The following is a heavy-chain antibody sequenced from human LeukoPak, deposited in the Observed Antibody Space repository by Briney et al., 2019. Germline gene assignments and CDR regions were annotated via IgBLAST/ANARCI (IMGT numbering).Heavy chain of an antibody. CDR1: GGSISSYY. J-gene: IGHJ5*02. D-gene: IGHD6-13*01. CDR3: AREVVAAAGTGTNWFDP. Sequence: SETLSLTCTVSGGSISSYYCSWIRQPPGKGLEWIGYIYYSGSTNYNPSLKSRVTISVDTSKNQFSLKLSSVTAADTAVYYCAREVVAAAGTGTNWFDPWGQGTLVTVSS. CDR2: IYYSGST. V-gene: IGHV4-59*12.